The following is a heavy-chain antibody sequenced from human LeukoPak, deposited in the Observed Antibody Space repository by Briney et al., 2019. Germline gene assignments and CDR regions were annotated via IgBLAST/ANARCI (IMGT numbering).Heavy chain of an antibody. Sequence: ASVKVSCKASGYTFTGYYMHWVRQAPGQGLEWMGWINPNSGGTNYAQKFQGRVTMTRDTSISTAYMELSRLRSDDTAVYYCVRVGAWQLLGSIDYWGQGTLVTVSS. V-gene: IGHV1-2*02. J-gene: IGHJ4*02. D-gene: IGHD1-26*01. CDR2: INPNSGGT. CDR3: VRVGAWQLLGSIDY. CDR1: GYTFTGYY.